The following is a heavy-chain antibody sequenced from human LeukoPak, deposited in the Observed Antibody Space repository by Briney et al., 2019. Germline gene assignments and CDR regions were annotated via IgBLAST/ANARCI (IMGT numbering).Heavy chain of an antibody. J-gene: IGHJ5*02. D-gene: IGHD4-17*01. CDR3: ARHFGDYASLLA. CDR2: IYYNGNT. Sequence: SETLSLTCTVSGDSLASSTYYLAWIRQPPGKGLEWIGSIYYNGNTYYNPSLESRLAIFVDTSKNQFSLKLSSVTAPDTAVYYCARHFGDYASLLAWGQGRLVTVSS. CDR1: GDSLASSTYY. V-gene: IGHV4-39*01.